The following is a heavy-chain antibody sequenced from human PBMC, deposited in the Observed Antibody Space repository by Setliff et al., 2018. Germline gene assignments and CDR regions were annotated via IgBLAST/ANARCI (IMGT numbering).Heavy chain of an antibody. CDR3: ARDPGDRQVDY. D-gene: IGHD7-27*01. V-gene: IGHV4-31*03. CDR1: GGSISSGDYY. CDR2: IYYSGST. Sequence: SETLSLTCTVSGGSISSGDYYWSWIRQHPGKGLEWIGYIYYSGSTYYNPSLKSRVTISVDTSKNQFSLKLSSVTAADTAVYYCARDPGDRQVDYWGQGTLVTVSS. J-gene: IGHJ4*02.